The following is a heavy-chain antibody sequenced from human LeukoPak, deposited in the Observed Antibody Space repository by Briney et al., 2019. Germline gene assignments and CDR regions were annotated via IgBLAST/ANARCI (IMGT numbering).Heavy chain of an antibody. D-gene: IGHD3-3*01. V-gene: IGHV3-23*01. Sequence: PGGSLRLSCVASGFPFPTYAMMWVRQAPGKGLEWVSSVRVSDGARFYADSVKGRFTTSRDNAKNTLSLQMNSLRAEDTAVYYCARDRVGDFWSGSDYAGGGYWGQGTLVTVSS. CDR3: ARDRVGDFWSGSDYAGGGY. J-gene: IGHJ4*02. CDR2: VRVSDGAR. CDR1: GFPFPTYA.